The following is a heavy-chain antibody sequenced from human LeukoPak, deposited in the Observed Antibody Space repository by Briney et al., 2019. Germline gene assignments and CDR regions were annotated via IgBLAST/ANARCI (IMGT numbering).Heavy chain of an antibody. CDR1: GGSISSSSYY. D-gene: IGHD3-10*01. V-gene: IGHV4-61*01. CDR3: ARGGYYGSGNDFRFDP. J-gene: IGHJ5*02. CDR2: IHYTGST. Sequence: SETLSLTCTVSGGSISSSSYYWSWIRQPPGKGLECIGYIHYTGSTNYNPSLKSRVTISVDTSKNQFSLKLSSVTAADTAIYYCARGGYYGSGNDFRFDPWGQGTLVTVSS.